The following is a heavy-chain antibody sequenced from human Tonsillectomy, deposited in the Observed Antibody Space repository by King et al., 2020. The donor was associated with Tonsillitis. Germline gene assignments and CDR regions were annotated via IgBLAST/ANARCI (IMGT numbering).Heavy chain of an antibody. V-gene: IGHV3-30*03. Sequence: VQLVESGGGVDQPGRSLRLSCTASGFPLSSYGMHWVRQAPGKGLEWVAVMSDDGTNKDYADSVTGRFTISRDTSKNMLYLQMNSLRHEDTAVYYCAREGYNILAPDEWGQGTLVTVSS. CDR3: AREGYNILAPDE. J-gene: IGHJ4*02. CDR2: MSDDGTNK. CDR1: GFPLSSYG. D-gene: IGHD1-1*01.